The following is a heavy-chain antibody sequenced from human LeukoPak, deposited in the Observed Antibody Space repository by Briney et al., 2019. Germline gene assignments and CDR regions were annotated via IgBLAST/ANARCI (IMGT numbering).Heavy chain of an antibody. D-gene: IGHD3-16*02. Sequence: GGSLRLSCAASGFTFSSYSMNWVRQAPGKGLEWVSSISSSSSYIYYADSVKGRFTISRDNAKNSLYLQMNSLRAEDTAVYYCARASRELSAPYYYYGMDVWAKGPRSPSP. CDR1: GFTFSSYS. V-gene: IGHV3-21*01. CDR2: ISSSSSYI. CDR3: ARASRELSAPYYYYGMDV. J-gene: IGHJ6*02.